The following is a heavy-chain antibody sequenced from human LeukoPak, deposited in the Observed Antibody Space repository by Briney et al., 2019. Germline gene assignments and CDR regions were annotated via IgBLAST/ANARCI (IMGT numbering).Heavy chain of an antibody. CDR2: ISSSSSYI. D-gene: IGHD6-19*01. V-gene: IGHV3-21*01. J-gene: IGHJ4*02. CDR3: AREEREYSSGWYLPGNFDY. Sequence: GGSRRLSCAASGFTFSSYAMSWVRQAPGKGLEWVSSISSSSSYIYYADSVKGRFTISRDNAKNSLYLQMNSLRAEDTAAYYCAREEREYSSGWYLPGNFDYWGQGTLVTVSS. CDR1: GFTFSSYA.